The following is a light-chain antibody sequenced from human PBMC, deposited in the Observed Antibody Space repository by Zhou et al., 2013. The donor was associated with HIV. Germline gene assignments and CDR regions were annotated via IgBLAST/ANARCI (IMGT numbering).Light chain of an antibody. J-gene: IGKJ5*01. Sequence: EIVMTQSPATLSVSPGEGATLSCRASQSISSNLAWYQQRPGLAPRLLIYGASTRATGIPASFSGSGSGTDFTLTISSLQSEDFAVYYCQQYNNWPSITFGQGTRLEI. CDR2: GAS. CDR1: QSISSN. CDR3: QQYNNWPSIT. V-gene: IGKV3-15*01.